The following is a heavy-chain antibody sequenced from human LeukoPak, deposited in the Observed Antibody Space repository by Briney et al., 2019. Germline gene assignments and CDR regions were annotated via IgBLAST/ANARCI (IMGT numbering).Heavy chain of an antibody. J-gene: IGHJ3*02. CDR2: FYYSGST. V-gene: IGHV4-59*01. D-gene: IGHD3-22*01. CDR3: ARRGYYDSSGYYSYDAFDI. CDR1: GGSISSYY. Sequence: SETLSLTCTIPGGSISSYYCGWIRRPPGKGLEWIGYFYYSGSTNYNPSLKSRVTTSVDTSKKQFSLKLSSVTAADTAVYYCARRGYYDSSGYYSYDAFDIWGQGTMVTVSS.